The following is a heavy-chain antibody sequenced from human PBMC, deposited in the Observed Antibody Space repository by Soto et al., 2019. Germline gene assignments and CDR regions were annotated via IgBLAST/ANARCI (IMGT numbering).Heavy chain of an antibody. V-gene: IGHV1-18*01. Sequence: ASVKVSCKTSGYTFNTHGINWVRQAPGQGLELMGWISAYDGKTTYAEKFQGRVTLTTDTSTSTAYMELRSLRSDDTAIYYCARDPHEFWTSYWFDPWGQGTPVTVS. CDR2: ISAYDGKT. J-gene: IGHJ5*02. CDR1: GYTFNTHG. D-gene: IGHD3-3*01. CDR3: ARDPHEFWTSYWFDP.